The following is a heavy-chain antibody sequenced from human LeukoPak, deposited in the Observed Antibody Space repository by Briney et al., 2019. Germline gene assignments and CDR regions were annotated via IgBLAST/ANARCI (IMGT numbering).Heavy chain of an antibody. CDR2: ISGSGSST. D-gene: IGHD2-15*01. CDR1: GFTFSSYA. Sequence: GSLRLSCVASGFTFSSYAMSWVRQAPGEGLEWVSGISGSGSSTSHADSVKGRFTISRDNSKNTLYLQMNSLRAEDTAVYYCAKGTQIYCSDIKCYPFDYWGQGTLVTVSS. V-gene: IGHV3-23*01. CDR3: AKGTQIYCSDIKCYPFDY. J-gene: IGHJ4*02.